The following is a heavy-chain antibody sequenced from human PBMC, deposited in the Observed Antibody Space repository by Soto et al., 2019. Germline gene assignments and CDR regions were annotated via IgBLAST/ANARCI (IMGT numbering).Heavy chain of an antibody. CDR1: GVSNDSSGFS. J-gene: IGHJ4*01. D-gene: IGHD2-15*01. Sequence: LYLTCDVYGVSNDSSGFSWKWIRKPPGKGLEWIGYIYLSGGTLYNPSLKSRVTISVDRSKNQFYMKLSYVNEADTDVYYFVRGLVPANVYYFDHCAHGTPVT. V-gene: IGHV4-30-2*01. CDR3: VRGLVPANVYYFDH. CDR2: IYLSGGT.